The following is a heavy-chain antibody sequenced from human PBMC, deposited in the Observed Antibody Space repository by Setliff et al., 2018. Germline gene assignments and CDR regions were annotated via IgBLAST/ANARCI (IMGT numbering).Heavy chain of an antibody. Sequence: PSETLSLTCTVSSGSISSGDYYWSWIRQPPGKGLEWIGYIYYSGSTYYNPSLKSRVTISVDTSKNQFSLKLSSVTAADTAVYYCARGGEGALGIPYYGMDVWGQGTTVTVSS. CDR1: SGSISSGDYY. V-gene: IGHV4-30-4*08. CDR3: ARGGEGALGIPYYGMDV. J-gene: IGHJ6*02. CDR2: IYYSGST. D-gene: IGHD2-21*01.